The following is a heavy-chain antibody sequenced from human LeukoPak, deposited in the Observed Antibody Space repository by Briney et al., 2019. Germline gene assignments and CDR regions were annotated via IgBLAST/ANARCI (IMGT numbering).Heavy chain of an antibody. CDR1: GFPFSIYE. V-gene: IGHV3-48*03. CDR3: VRVRHGDSFDL. Sequence: GGSLRLSCAVSGFPFSIYEMNWVRQAPGKGLEWVSNIGSSGTTRYYADSVKGRFSISRDNAKNSLYLQMSSLKTEDTALYYCVRVRHGDSFDLWGQGTLVTVSS. D-gene: IGHD4-17*01. CDR2: IGSSGTTR. J-gene: IGHJ4*02.